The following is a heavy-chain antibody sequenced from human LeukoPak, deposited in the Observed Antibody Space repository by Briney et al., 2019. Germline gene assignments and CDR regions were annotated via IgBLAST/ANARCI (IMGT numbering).Heavy chain of an antibody. CDR1: GFTFSSYD. V-gene: IGHV3-23*01. CDR3: GKVRPSSGWAIDY. D-gene: IGHD6-19*01. J-gene: IGHJ4*02. Sequence: GGSLRLSCEASGFTFSSYDMSWVRQAPGKGLEWVSTISGSVDVPYYTHSVQGRFTISRDNSQNTLYLQMNSLRAEDTAVYYCGKVRPSSGWAIDYWGQGTLVTVSS. CDR2: ISGSVDVP.